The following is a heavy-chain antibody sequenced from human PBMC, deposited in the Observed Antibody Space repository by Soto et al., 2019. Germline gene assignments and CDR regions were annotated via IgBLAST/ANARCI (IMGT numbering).Heavy chain of an antibody. CDR2: IHYSGST. CDR3: AKETNGDYVGFFAP. V-gene: IGHV4-59*12. CDR1: GGSISSYY. D-gene: IGHD2-21*01. Sequence: SETLSLTCTVSGGSISSYYWSWIRQPPGKGLEWIGNIHYSGSTNYNPSLKSRVTISVDRSKNQFSLKVSSVTAADTAVYYCAKETNGDYVGFFAPGGRGPLVPVS. J-gene: IGHJ5*02.